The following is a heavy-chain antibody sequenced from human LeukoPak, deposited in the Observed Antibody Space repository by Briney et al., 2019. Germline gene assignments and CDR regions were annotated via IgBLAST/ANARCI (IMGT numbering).Heavy chain of an antibody. CDR3: ARFGTSSGTVITRNNWFDP. J-gene: IGHJ5*02. D-gene: IGHD4-23*01. CDR1: GFSFSSYG. Sequence: GSLRLSCAASGFSFSSYGMHWVRQAPGEGLEWVALIWFDGSYKYYADSVKGRFTISRDNSKNTLSLQLNSLRAEDTAVYYCARFGTSSGTVITRNNWFDPWGQGTLVTVSS. CDR2: IWFDGSYK. V-gene: IGHV3-33*01.